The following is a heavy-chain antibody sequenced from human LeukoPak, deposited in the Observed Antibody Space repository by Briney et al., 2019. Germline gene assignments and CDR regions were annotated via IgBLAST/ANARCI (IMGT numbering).Heavy chain of an antibody. CDR2: MNPNSGNS. J-gene: IGHJ1*01. V-gene: IGHV1-8*02. D-gene: IGHD3-22*01. CDR3: VDPDR. Sequence: ASVKVSCKASGYTFRSFDINWVRQAPGQGLEWMGWMNPNSGNSGFAQKFQGRLSMTRNTSIATAYMEVTNLRFDDTAVYYCVDPDRWGQGTLVTVSS. CDR1: GYTFRSFD.